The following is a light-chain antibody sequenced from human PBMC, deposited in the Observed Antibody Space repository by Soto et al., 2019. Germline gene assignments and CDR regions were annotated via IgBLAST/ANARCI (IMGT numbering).Light chain of an antibody. J-gene: IGLJ1*01. CDR3: CSYRSGNTYV. Sequence: QSVLTQPPSVSGSPVQSVTISCTGTSSDVGSYNRVSWYQQAPGTVPKVMIYEVTNRPSGVPDRFSGSKSGNTASLTISGLQAEDEADYYCCSYRSGNTYVFGTGTKVTVL. CDR2: EVT. CDR1: SSDVGSYNR. V-gene: IGLV2-18*02.